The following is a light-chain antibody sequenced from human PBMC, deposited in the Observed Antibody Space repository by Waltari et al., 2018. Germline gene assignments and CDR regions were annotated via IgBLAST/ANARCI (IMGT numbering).Light chain of an antibody. V-gene: IGLV1-47*01. J-gene: IGLJ3*02. Sequence: QSVLTQPPSASGPPGQRVTISCSGSRSNIGNNYVYWYQPLPGTAPKLLIYRNNQRPSGVPDRFSGSKSGTSASLAISGLRSEDEADYYCAVWDDSLSGRVFGGGTKVTVL. CDR3: AVWDDSLSGRV. CDR1: RSNIGNNY. CDR2: RNN.